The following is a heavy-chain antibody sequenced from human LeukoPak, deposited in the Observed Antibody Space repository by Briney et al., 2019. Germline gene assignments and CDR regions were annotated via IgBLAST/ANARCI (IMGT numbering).Heavy chain of an antibody. D-gene: IGHD6-19*01. CDR2: INHSGST. CDR1: GVSFSGYY. Sequence: SETLSLTCAVYGVSFSGYYWSWIRQPPGKGLEWIGEINHSGSTNYNPSLKSRVTISVDTSKNQFSLKLSSVTAADTAVYYCAWVRYSSGWRQSDYWGQGTLVTVSS. J-gene: IGHJ4*02. V-gene: IGHV4-34*01. CDR3: AWVRYSSGWRQSDY.